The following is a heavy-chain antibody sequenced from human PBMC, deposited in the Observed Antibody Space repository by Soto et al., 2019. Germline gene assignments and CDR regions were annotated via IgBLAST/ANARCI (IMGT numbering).Heavy chain of an antibody. CDR2: IYPGDSDT. Sequence: GESLKISCKGSGYSFTSYWIGWVRQMPGKGLEWMGIIYPGDSDTRYSPSFQGQVTISADKSISTAYLQWSSLKASDTAMYYCARPVESSSWYGGTFDIWGQGTMDTVS. CDR1: GYSFTSYW. D-gene: IGHD6-13*01. CDR3: ARPVESSSWYGGTFDI. J-gene: IGHJ3*02. V-gene: IGHV5-51*01.